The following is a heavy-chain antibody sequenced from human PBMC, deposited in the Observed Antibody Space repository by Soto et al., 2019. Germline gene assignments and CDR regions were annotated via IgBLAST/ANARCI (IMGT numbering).Heavy chain of an antibody. CDR2: IGTAGDT. CDR1: GFTFRSYD. CDR3: AFCHRCWPWPCLFAF. V-gene: IGHV3-13*01. Sequence: GGSLRLSCAASGFTFRSYDIHWFRQATGKGLEWVSAIGTAGDTYYPGSVKGRFTISRENAKNSLYLQMNSLRAEDTAVYYCAFCHRCWPWPCLFAFCGQGTMVIVSS. J-gene: IGHJ3*01. D-gene: IGHD2-8*01.